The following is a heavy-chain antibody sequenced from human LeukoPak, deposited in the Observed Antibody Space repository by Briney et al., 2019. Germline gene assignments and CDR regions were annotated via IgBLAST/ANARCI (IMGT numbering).Heavy chain of an antibody. V-gene: IGHV1-2*02. D-gene: IGHD6-25*01. Sequence: ASVKVSCKASGYNFAHNIHWVRQAPGQGHEFMGWINPKNGGTKYAQNFQGRVTMARDTSISTVYMELSSLGSDDTAVYYCVVSIQAAAIPAFDSWGQGTLVTVSS. CDR1: GYNFAHN. J-gene: IGHJ4*02. CDR3: VVSIQAAAIPAFDS. CDR2: INPKNGGT.